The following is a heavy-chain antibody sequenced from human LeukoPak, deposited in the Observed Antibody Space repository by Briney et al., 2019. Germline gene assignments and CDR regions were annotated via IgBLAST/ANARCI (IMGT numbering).Heavy chain of an antibody. D-gene: IGHD3-9*01. V-gene: IGHV1-69*04. J-gene: IGHJ5*02. CDR2: IIPILGIA. CDR1: GGTFSSYA. Sequence: GASVKVSCKASGGTFSSYAISWVRQAPGQGLEWMGRIIPILGIANYAQKFQGRVTITADKSTSTAYMELSSLRSEDTAVYYCARGKKRYYDILTDSYSWFDPWGQGTLVTVSS. CDR3: ARGKKRYYDILTDSYSWFDP.